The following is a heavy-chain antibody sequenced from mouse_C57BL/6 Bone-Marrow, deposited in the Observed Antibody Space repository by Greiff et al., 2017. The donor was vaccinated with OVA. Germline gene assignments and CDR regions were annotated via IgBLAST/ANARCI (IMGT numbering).Heavy chain of an antibody. V-gene: IGHV14-3*01. CDR1: GFNFKNTY. D-gene: IGHD2-2*01. J-gene: IGHJ2*01. Sequence: EVQLQQSVAELVRPGASVKLSCTASGFNFKNTYMHWVKQRPEQGLEWIGRIDPADGNTKYAPKFKGKATITTDTSSNTAYLQLSSLTSEDTAIYYCASTPLWLRRENYFDYWGQGTTLTVSS. CDR2: IDPADGNT. CDR3: ASTPLWLRRENYFDY.